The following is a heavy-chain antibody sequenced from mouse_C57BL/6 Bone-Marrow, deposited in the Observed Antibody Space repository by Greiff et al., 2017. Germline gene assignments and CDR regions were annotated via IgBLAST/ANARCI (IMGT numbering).Heavy chain of an antibody. CDR3: ASELGRRYAMDY. J-gene: IGHJ4*01. Sequence: VQLQQSGAELARPGASVKLSCKASGYTFTSSGISWVKQRTGQGLEWIGEIYPRSGNTYYNEKFKGKATLTADKSSSAAYMELRSLTSEDSAVYFCASELGRRYAMDYWGQGTSVTVSS. CDR1: GYTFTSSG. CDR2: IYPRSGNT. D-gene: IGHD4-1*01. V-gene: IGHV1-81*01.